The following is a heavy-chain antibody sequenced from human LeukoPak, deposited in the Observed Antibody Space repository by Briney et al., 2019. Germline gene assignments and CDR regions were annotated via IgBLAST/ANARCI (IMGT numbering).Heavy chain of an antibody. J-gene: IGHJ4*02. D-gene: IGHD3-22*01. CDR2: ISYDGSNK. V-gene: IGHV3-30*18. CDR1: GFTFSSYG. CDR3: AKAAGPNYYDSSGYFDY. Sequence: GSPRLSCAASGFTFSSYGMHWVRQAPGKGLEWVAVISYDGSNKYYADSVKGRFTISRDNSKNTLYLQMNSLRAEDTAVYYCAKAAGPNYYDSSGYFDYWGQGTLVTVSS.